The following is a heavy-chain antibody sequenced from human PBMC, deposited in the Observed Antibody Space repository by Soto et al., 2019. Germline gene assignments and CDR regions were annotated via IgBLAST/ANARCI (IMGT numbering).Heavy chain of an antibody. J-gene: IGHJ4*02. CDR1: GYTFTSYA. CDR2: INAGNGNT. Sequence: SVKVSCKASGYTFTSYAMHWVRQAPGQRLEWMGWINAGNGNTKYSQKFQGRVTITRDTSASTAYMELSSLRSEDTAVYYCATLGFSGWYYFDYWGQGTLVTVSS. D-gene: IGHD6-19*01. V-gene: IGHV1-3*01. CDR3: ATLGFSGWYYFDY.